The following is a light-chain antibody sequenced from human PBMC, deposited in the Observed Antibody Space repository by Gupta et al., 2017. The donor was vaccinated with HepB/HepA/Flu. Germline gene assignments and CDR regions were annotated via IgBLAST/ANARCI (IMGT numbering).Light chain of an antibody. J-gene: IGLJ3*02. Sequence: QSALTQPPSVSGSPGQSVTISCTGTNTDIETYNRLSWYQQPPGTAPKLIIYEVSKRPAGVPDRFSGSKSGNTASLTISGLQTEDEADYYCSSAINDDFLVFGGGTMLTVL. CDR1: NTDIETYNR. V-gene: IGLV2-18*02. CDR2: EVS. CDR3: SSAINDDFLV.